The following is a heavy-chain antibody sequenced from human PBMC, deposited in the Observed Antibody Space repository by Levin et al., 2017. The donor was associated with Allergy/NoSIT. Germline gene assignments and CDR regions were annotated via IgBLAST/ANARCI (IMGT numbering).Heavy chain of an antibody. CDR1: GYTFTGYY. J-gene: IGHJ6*02. D-gene: IGHD2-8*01. CDR2: INPNSGGT. Sequence: VASVKVSCKASGYTFTGYYMHWVRQAPGQGLEWMGRINPNSGGTNYAQKFQGRVTMTRDTSISTAYMELSRLRSDDTAVYYCARDGGYCTNGVCNYYYYGMDVWGQGTTVTVSS. V-gene: IGHV1-2*06. CDR3: ARDGGYCTNGVCNYYYYGMDV.